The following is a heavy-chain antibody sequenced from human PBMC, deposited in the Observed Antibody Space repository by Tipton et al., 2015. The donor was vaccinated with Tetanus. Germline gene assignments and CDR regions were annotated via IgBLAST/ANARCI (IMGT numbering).Heavy chain of an antibody. CDR1: GGSISSYC. D-gene: IGHD3-22*01. Sequence: TLSLTCTVSGGSISSYCWSWIRPPPGKGLEWIGYIYYSGSTNYNPSLKSRVTISVDASKNQFSLKLSSVTAADTAVYYCAGTYYYDSSGYNPYWYFDLWGRGTLVTVSS. CDR3: AGTYYYDSSGYNPYWYFDL. CDR2: IYYSGST. V-gene: IGHV4-59*01. J-gene: IGHJ2*01.